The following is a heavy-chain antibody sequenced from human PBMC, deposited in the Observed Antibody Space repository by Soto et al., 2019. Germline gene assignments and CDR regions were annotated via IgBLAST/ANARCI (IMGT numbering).Heavy chain of an antibody. J-gene: IGHJ6*02. V-gene: IGHV4-31*03. CDR3: AASCVGCGGFNYYGMDV. Sequence: TLSLTCTVSGGSISSGGYYWTWIRQHPGKGLEWIGYIYYSGSTCYNPSLKSRVTISVDTSKNQFSLKLSSVTAADTAVYYCAASCVGCGGFNYYGMDVWGQGTTVTVS. D-gene: IGHD2-21*01. CDR2: IYYSGST. CDR1: GGSISSGGYY.